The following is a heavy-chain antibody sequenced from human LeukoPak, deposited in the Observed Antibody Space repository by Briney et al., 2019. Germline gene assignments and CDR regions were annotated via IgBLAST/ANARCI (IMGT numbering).Heavy chain of an antibody. CDR2: INQGGSVK. J-gene: IGHJ4*02. CDR3: ARVGYSGWNLDY. D-gene: IGHD5-12*01. Sequence: PGGSLRLSCAASGFTFRSYWMSWVRQAPGKGLEWVANINQGGSVKYYVDSVKGRFTISRDDAKDSLYVQMNSLRDEDTAVYYCARVGYSGWNLDYWGQGALVTVSS. CDR1: GFTFRSYW. V-gene: IGHV3-7*01.